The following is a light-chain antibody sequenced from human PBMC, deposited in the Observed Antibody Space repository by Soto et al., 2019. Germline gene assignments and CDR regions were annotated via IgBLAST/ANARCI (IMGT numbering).Light chain of an antibody. J-gene: IGKJ4*01. Sequence: DIQMTQSPSSLSASVGDRVTITCRASQSISSYLNWYQQKPGKVPKLLIYAASSLQGGVPSRFSGSGSGTEFTLTISSLQPEDFASYYCQQANSFPLTFGGGTKVDIK. V-gene: IGKV1-39*01. CDR2: AAS. CDR3: QQANSFPLT. CDR1: QSISSY.